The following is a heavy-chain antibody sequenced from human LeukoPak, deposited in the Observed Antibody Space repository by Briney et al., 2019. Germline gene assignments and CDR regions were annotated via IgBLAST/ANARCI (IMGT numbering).Heavy chain of an antibody. V-gene: IGHV3-9*03. D-gene: IGHD2-21*01. J-gene: IGHJ6*03. CDR1: GFTFEDFA. Sequence: GRSLRLSCAASGFTFEDFAMHWVRKTPGKDLEWVSGISWYSDNIGYAVSVMGRFTISRDNAKNTLYLEMNSLRPEDMGLYYCAKASNIASPYSHIDVWGKGTTVAVSS. CDR2: ISWYSDNI. CDR3: AKASNIASPYSHIDV.